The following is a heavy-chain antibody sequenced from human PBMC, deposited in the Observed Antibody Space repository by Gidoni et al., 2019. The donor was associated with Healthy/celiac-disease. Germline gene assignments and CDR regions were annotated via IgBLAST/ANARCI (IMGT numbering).Heavy chain of an antibody. CDR2: INPSGGRT. D-gene: IGHD3-22*01. CDR3: ARSPAGYDSSGYLFDY. CDR1: GYTFTSYY. Sequence: VQLVQSGAEVKKPGASVKVSCKASGYTFTSYYMHWVRQAPGQGLEWMGIINPSGGRTSYAQKFQGRVTMTRDTSTSTVYMELSSLRSEDTAVYYCARSPAGYDSSGYLFDYWGQGTLVTVSS. V-gene: IGHV1-46*01. J-gene: IGHJ4*02.